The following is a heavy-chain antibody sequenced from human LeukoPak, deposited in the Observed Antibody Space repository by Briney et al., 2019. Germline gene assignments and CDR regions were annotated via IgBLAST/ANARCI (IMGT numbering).Heavy chain of an antibody. CDR2: IYSGGNI. D-gene: IGHD6-13*01. V-gene: IGHV3-66*01. CDR1: GFSVNSNY. J-gene: IGHJ4*02. CDR3: AGDGGSSNWYYY. Sequence: GGSLRLSCTASGFSVNSNYMSWVRQAPGKGLEYVSLIYSGGNIYYADSVKGRFTISRDNSKNTLYLQMDSLRAEDTAVYFCAGDGGSSNWYYYWGQGTLVTVSS.